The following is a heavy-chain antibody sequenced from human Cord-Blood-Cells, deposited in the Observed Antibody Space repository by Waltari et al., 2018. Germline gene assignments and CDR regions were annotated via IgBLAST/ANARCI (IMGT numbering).Heavy chain of an antibody. D-gene: IGHD2-2*01. CDR3: ARWPRGYCSSTSCYDY. V-gene: IGHV1-8*03. Sequence: QVQLVQSGAEGKKPGASVKVSCKASGYTFTSHDINWVPKATGQGLEWMGWMNPNSGNTGYAQKFQGRVTITRNTSISTAYMELSSLRSEDTAVYYCARWPRGYCSSTSCYDYWGQGTLVTVSS. CDR1: GYTFTSHD. J-gene: IGHJ4*02. CDR2: MNPNSGNT.